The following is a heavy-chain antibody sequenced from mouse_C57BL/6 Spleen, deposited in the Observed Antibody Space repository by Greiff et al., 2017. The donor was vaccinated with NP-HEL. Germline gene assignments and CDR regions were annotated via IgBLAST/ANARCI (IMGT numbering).Heavy chain of an antibody. CDR3: ARGKYDYDDYYAMDY. V-gene: IGHV1-42*01. CDR2: INPSTGGT. Sequence: EVQLQQSGPELVKPGASVKISCKASGYSFTGYYMNWVKQSPEKSLEWIGEINPSTGGTTYNQKFKAKATLTVDKSSSTAYMQLKSLTSEDSAVYYCARGKYDYDDYYAMDYWGQGTSVTVSS. CDR1: GYSFTGYY. J-gene: IGHJ4*01. D-gene: IGHD2-4*01.